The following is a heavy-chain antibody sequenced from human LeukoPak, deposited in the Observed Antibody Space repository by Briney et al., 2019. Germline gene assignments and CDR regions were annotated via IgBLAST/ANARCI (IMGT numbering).Heavy chain of an antibody. Sequence: PSETLSLTCAVDDGSFRGYSWTWIRQPPGKGLEWIGEINHSGSTNYNPSLKSRVTVSVDTSNNQFSLKLTSVTAADTAVYYCARKVSGYFFSFAFGGQGPLVTVPS. V-gene: IGHV4-34*01. J-gene: IGHJ4*02. CDR1: DGSFRGYS. CDR3: ARKVSGYFFSFAF. D-gene: IGHD3-9*01. CDR2: INHSGST.